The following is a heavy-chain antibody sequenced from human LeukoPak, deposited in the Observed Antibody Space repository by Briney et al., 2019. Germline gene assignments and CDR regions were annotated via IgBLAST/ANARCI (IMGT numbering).Heavy chain of an antibody. V-gene: IGHV3-23*01. CDR1: GFTFSFYG. D-gene: IGHD7-27*01. J-gene: IGHJ4*02. CDR3: VQDWAWGAFGY. CDR2: ITGAGHT. Sequence: HAGGSLRLSCAASGFTFSFYGMNWVRQAPGKGLEWVSGITGAGHTYYADSVQGRFTIYRDNSKNTLYLQMNRLGAEDTAIYYCVQDWAWGAFGYWGQGTLVTVSS.